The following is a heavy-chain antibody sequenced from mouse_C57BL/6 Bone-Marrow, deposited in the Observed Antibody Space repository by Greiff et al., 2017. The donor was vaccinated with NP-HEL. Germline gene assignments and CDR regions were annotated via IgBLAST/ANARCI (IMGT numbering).Heavy chain of an antibody. CDR3: ARGTGVYAMDY. D-gene: IGHD4-1*01. Sequence: EVNVVESGGGLVKPGGSLKLSCAASGFTFSDYGMHWVRQAPEKGLEWVAYISSGSSTIYYADTVKGRFTISRDNAKNTLFLQMTSLRSEDTAMYYCARGTGVYAMDYWGQGTSVTVSS. J-gene: IGHJ4*01. CDR1: GFTFSDYG. V-gene: IGHV5-17*01. CDR2: ISSGSSTI.